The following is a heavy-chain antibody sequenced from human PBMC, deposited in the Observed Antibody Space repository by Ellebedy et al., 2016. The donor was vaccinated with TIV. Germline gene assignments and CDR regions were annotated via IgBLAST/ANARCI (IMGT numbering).Heavy chain of an antibody. CDR1: GYIFTAYY. D-gene: IGHD5-18*01. CDR2: INPDSGGT. V-gene: IGHV1-2*02. CDR3: ARGGIQLWSGRDYYYGMDV. J-gene: IGHJ6*02. Sequence: ASVKVSCKTSGYIFTAYYIHWVRQAPGQGLEWMGWINPDSGGTNSPQKFQGRVTMTRDTSVNTAYMELSRLQSDDTAVDYCARGGIQLWSGRDYYYGMDVWGQGTTVTVSS.